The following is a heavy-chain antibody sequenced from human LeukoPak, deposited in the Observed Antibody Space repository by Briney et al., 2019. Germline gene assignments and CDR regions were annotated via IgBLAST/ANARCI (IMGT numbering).Heavy chain of an antibody. V-gene: IGHV3-23*01. CDR3: AKDGVGGDHYYYMDV. J-gene: IGHJ6*03. CDR1: GFTFSSYG. D-gene: IGHD1-26*01. CDR2: ISGSGGST. Sequence: PGGSLRLSCAASGFTFSSYGMSWVRQTPGKGLDWVSSISGSGGSTYYADSVKGRFTISRDNSKNTLYLQMNSLRAEDTALYYCAKDGVGGDHYYYMDVWGKGTTVTVSS.